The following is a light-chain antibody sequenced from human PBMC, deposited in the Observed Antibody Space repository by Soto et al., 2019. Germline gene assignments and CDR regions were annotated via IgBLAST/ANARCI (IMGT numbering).Light chain of an antibody. J-gene: IGLJ3*02. CDR3: CSYVGSSILM. CDR2: EVN. CDR1: SSDVGLYNL. Sequence: QSALTQPASVSGSPGQSTTISCTGTSSDVGLYNLVPWYQQLPGKAPKLIIYEVNERPSGISDRFSGSKSGNTASLTISGLQDEDEADYYCCSYVGSSILMFGGGTKVTVL. V-gene: IGLV2-23*02.